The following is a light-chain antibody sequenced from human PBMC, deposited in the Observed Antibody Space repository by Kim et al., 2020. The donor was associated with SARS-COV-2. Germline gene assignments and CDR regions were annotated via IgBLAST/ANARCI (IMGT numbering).Light chain of an antibody. Sequence: SVKPTLTRRSGHSSSCSAWHKQQPEKGPRYLMKLNSDGSHSKGDGIPDRFSGSSSGAERYLTISSLQSEDEADYYCQTWGTGIWVFGGGTQLTVL. J-gene: IGLJ3*02. CDR2: LNSDGSH. V-gene: IGLV4-69*01. CDR3: QTWGTGIWV. CDR1: SGHSSSC.